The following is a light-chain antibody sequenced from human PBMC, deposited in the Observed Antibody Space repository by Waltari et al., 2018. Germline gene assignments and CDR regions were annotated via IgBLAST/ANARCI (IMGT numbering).Light chain of an antibody. Sequence: QSALTQEASVSGTVGQKVTLSCAGNSNNVGSYAVGWYQQLSHGAPKIVILGNSLPLGIPDRLPGSKTGTSAFLTISGLHPEDEADYYCSTWDYSLSAHVFGGGTKLTVL. CDR2: GNS. J-gene: IGLJ3*02. V-gene: IGLV1-44*01. CDR3: STWDYSLSAHV. CDR1: SNNVGSYA.